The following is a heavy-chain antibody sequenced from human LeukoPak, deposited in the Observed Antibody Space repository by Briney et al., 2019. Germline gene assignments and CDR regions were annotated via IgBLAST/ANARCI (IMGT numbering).Heavy chain of an antibody. J-gene: IGHJ4*02. CDR3: ARPRAFGYGQMYYFDY. V-gene: IGHV1-2*02. CDR2: INTISGAT. Sequence: ASVKVSCKASGYTFTDYYMHWVRQAPGQGLEWVGWINTISGATNYAQKFQGRVTMTRDTSISTAYMELSRLKSDDTAVYHCARPRAFGYGQMYYFDYWGQGALVTVSS. CDR1: GYTFTDYY. D-gene: IGHD5-18*01.